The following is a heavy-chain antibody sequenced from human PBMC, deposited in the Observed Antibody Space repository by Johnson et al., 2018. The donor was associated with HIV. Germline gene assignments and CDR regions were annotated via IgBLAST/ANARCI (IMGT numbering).Heavy chain of an antibody. D-gene: IGHD1-14*01. Sequence: VQLVESGGGLVKPGGSLRLSCAASGFTFSSYWMSWVRQAPGKGLEWVANIKQDGSEKYYVDSVKGRFTISRDNAKNSLYLQMNSLRAEDTAVYYCARGPRNPGLDAFDIWGQGTVVTVSS. CDR2: IKQDGSEK. J-gene: IGHJ3*02. CDR3: ARGPRNPGLDAFDI. V-gene: IGHV3-7*05. CDR1: GFTFSSYW.